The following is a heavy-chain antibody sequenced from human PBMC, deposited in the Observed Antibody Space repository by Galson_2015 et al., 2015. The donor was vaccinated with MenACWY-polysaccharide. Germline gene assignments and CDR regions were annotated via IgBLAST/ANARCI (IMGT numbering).Heavy chain of an antibody. J-gene: IGHJ6*02. V-gene: IGHV3-7*01. CDR2: ITKDGSEK. CDR1: GFNFSNYW. CDR3: ARGHYGMDV. Sequence: SLRLSCAASGFNFSNYWMTWVRQAPGKGLEWVANITKDGSEKYYVDSVKGRFTISRDNALYLQMNSLRAEDTSVYFCARGHYGMDVWGQGTTVTVSS.